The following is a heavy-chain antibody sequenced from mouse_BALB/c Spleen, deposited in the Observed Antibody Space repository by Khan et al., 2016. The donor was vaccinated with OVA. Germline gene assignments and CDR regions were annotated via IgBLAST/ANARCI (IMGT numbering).Heavy chain of an antibody. D-gene: IGHD2-3*01. CDR3: ARTGYYYFDY. Sequence: EVELVESGGGLVQSGGSRKLSCAASGFTFSGFGMHWVRQAPERGLEWVAYISSGSNTIYYADTVKDRFTISRANPKNTLFLQMTSLRSEDTAMYFCARTGYYYFDYWGQGTTLSVSS. J-gene: IGHJ2*01. CDR1: GFTFSGFG. V-gene: IGHV5-17*02. CDR2: ISSGSNTI.